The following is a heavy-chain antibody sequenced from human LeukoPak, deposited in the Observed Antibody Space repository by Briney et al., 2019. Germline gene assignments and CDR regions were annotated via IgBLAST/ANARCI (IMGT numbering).Heavy chain of an antibody. J-gene: IGHJ4*02. CDR3: ARDYDRLIVVGSLPGY. Sequence: ASAKVSCKASGYTFTSYGISWVRQAPGQGLEWMGWISAYNGNTNYAQKLQGRVTMTTDTSTSTAYMELRSLRSDDTAVYYCARDYDRLIVVGSLPGYWGQGTLVTVSS. D-gene: IGHD3-22*01. V-gene: IGHV1-18*01. CDR1: GYTFTSYG. CDR2: ISAYNGNT.